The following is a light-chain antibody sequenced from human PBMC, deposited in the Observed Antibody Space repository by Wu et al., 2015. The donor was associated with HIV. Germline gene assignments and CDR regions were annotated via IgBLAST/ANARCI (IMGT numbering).Light chain of an antibody. CDR3: QQYNNGPRT. CDR2: GVS. Sequence: DIVVTQSPATLSVSPGERATLYCRASQNVKSDLVWYQQKPGQPPRLLIPGVSTRAAGVPARFSGSGSGTEFTLTISSMQSEDFAVYYCQQYNNGPRTFGQGTKVEVK. V-gene: IGKV3-15*01. CDR1: QNVKSD. J-gene: IGKJ1*01.